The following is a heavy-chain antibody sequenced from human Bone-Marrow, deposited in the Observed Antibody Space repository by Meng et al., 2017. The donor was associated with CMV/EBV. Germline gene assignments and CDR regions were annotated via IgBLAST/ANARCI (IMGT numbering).Heavy chain of an antibody. CDR1: GYSISSGYY. Sequence: SETLSLTCTVSGYSISSGYYWGWIRQPPGKGLEWIGSIYHSGSTYYNPSLKSRVTISVDTSKKQFSLKLTSVTAADTAVYYCATLSGYCSGGSCYPDVWGQGTLVTVSS. V-gene: IGHV4-38-2*02. J-gene: IGHJ4*02. CDR2: IYHSGST. CDR3: ATLSGYCSGGSCYPDV. D-gene: IGHD2-15*01.